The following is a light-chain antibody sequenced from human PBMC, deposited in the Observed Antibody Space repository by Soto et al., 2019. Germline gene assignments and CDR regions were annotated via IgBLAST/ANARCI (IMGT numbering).Light chain of an antibody. J-gene: IGKJ1*01. CDR1: QNISRY. CDR2: AVS. Sequence: DLQMTQSPSSLSASVGDRVTITCRASQNISRYFNWYQQKPGKAPNLLIYAVSILESGVPSRFSGSGSGTDFSLTSNSMQPEDIATYYCQQSFATLWTFGQGTKVEI. V-gene: IGKV1-39*01. CDR3: QQSFATLWT.